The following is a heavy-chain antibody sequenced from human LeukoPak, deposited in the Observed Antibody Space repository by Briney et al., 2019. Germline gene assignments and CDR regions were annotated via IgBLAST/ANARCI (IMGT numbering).Heavy chain of an antibody. Sequence: ASVKVSCKASGYTFTSYGISWVRQAPGQGLEWMGWIGAYNGNTNYAQKLQGRVTITADKSTSTAYMELSSLRSEDTAVYYCAREMCSSTSCYSALGYWFDPWGQGTLVTVSS. J-gene: IGHJ5*02. V-gene: IGHV1-18*01. CDR2: IGAYNGNT. CDR3: AREMCSSTSCYSALGYWFDP. D-gene: IGHD2-2*01. CDR1: GYTFTSYG.